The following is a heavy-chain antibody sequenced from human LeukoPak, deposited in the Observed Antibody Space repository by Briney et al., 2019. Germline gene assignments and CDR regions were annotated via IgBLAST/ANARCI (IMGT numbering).Heavy chain of an antibody. CDR3: TKDMRYSSGWGAFDP. CDR2: IRYDGSNK. D-gene: IGHD6-19*01. Sequence: PGGSLRLSCAASGFTFSSYGMHWVRQAPGKGLEWEAFIRYDGSNKYYADSVKGRFTISRDNSKNTLYLQMNSLRAEDTALYYCTKDMRYSSGWGAFDPWGQGTLVTVSS. CDR1: GFTFSSYG. J-gene: IGHJ5*02. V-gene: IGHV3-30*02.